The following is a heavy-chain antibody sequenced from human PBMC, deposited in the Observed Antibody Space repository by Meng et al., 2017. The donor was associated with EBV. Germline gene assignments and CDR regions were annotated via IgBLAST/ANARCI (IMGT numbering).Heavy chain of an antibody. J-gene: IGHJ4*02. CDR1: GFTFRNAW. Sequence: DVQLVESGGGLVKPGGSFRLSCAASGFTFRNAWMNWVRQAPGKGLEWVGRIRSKTDDGPIDYAAPVKGRFSISRDDSKDTLHLQMNSLKTEDTAMYYCTTDEEGSRFWGQGTLVTVSS. D-gene: IGHD3-10*01. CDR3: TTDEEGSRF. CDR2: IRSKTDDGPI. V-gene: IGHV3-15*01.